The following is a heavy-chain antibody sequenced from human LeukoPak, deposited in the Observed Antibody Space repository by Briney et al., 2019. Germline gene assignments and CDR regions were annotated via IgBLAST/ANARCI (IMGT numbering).Heavy chain of an antibody. Sequence: GGSLRLSCAASGFTFSSYWMHWVRQAPGKGLVWVSRINTDGSSASYADSVKGRFTISRDNAKNTLYLQMNSLRAEDTAVYYCARALGYCSSTSCSEPAFGFGYWGQGTLVTVSS. CDR1: GFTFSSYW. CDR3: ARALGYCSSTSCSEPAFGFGY. J-gene: IGHJ4*02. D-gene: IGHD2-2*01. V-gene: IGHV3-74*01. CDR2: INTDGSSA.